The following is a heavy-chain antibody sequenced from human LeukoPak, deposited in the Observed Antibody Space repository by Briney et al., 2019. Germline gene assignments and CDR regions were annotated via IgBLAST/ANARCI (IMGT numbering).Heavy chain of an antibody. CDR2: MSYDGSKK. J-gene: IGHJ6*02. D-gene: IGHD1-26*01. CDR3: AKERVGAPWYHYYYGMDV. Sequence: GGSLRLSCAASGFTFSSFAMHWVRQAPGKGLEWVAVMSYDGSKKYYGDSVKGRFTISRDNSKNTLYLQMNSLRAEDTAVYYCAKERVGAPWYHYYYGMDVWGHGTTVTVSS. CDR1: GFTFSSFA. V-gene: IGHV3-30*18.